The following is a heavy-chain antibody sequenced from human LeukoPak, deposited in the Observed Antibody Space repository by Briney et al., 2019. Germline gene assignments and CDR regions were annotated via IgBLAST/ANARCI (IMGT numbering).Heavy chain of an antibody. V-gene: IGHV4-39*07. J-gene: IGHJ3*02. CDR2: IYYSGST. CDR1: GGSISGSSYY. D-gene: IGHD2-2*02. Sequence: SETLSLTCTVSGGSISGSSYYWGWIRQPPGKGLEWIGSIYYSGSTYYNPSLKSRVTISVDTSKNQFSLKLSSVTAADTAVYYCARSIPTDAFDIWGQGTMVTVSS. CDR3: ARSIPTDAFDI.